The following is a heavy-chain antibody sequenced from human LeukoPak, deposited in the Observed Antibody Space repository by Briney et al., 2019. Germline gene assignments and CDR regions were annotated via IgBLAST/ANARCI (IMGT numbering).Heavy chain of an antibody. Sequence: SVKVSCKTSGGTFSSYAISWVRQAPGQGLEWMGRIIPIFGTANYAQKFQGRVTITTDESTSTAYMELSSLRSEDTAVYYCARGSSWPLNWFDPWGQGTLVTVSS. V-gene: IGHV1-69*05. CDR1: GGTFSSYA. D-gene: IGHD6-13*01. CDR2: IIPIFGTA. J-gene: IGHJ5*02. CDR3: ARGSSWPLNWFDP.